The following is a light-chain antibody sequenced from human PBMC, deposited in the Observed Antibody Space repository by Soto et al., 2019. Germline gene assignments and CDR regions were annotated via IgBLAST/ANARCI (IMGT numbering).Light chain of an antibody. V-gene: IGKV1-9*01. Sequence: IQLTQSPSSLSASVGDRVTITCRASQDIAIYLAWYQQKPGEAPKLLIYAASTLYGGVPSRFSGSGSGTDFALTIRNLQPEDFATYYCQQAYSHPLTFGGGTKVDIK. CDR2: AAS. CDR1: QDIAIY. CDR3: QQAYSHPLT. J-gene: IGKJ4*01.